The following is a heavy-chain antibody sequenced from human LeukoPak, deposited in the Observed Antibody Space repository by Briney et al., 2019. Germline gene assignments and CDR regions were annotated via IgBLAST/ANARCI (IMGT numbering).Heavy chain of an antibody. CDR2: IYHSGST. V-gene: IGHV4-39*02. CDR1: GGSISSSSYY. D-gene: IGHD3-9*01. CDR3: ARDGIRYFDWSIGGAFDI. Sequence: SETLSLTCTVSGGSISSSSYYWGWIRQPPGKWLEWIGSIYHSGSTYYNPSLKSRVTISVDTSKNQFSLKLSSVTAADTALYFRARDGIRYFDWSIGGAFDIWGQGTMVTVSS. J-gene: IGHJ3*02.